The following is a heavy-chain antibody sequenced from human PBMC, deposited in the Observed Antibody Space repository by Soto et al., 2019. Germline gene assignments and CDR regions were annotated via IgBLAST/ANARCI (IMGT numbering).Heavy chain of an antibody. V-gene: IGHV3-33*01. CDR2: IWYDGSNK. CDR3: ARVRNVLLWFGELGH. D-gene: IGHD3-10*01. Sequence: GGSLRLSCAASVFTLSSYGMHWVRQAPGKGLEWVAVIWYDGSNKYYADSVKGRFTISRDNSKNTLYLQMNSLRAEDTAVYYCARVRNVLLWFGELGHWGQGTLVTVSS. CDR1: VFTLSSYG. J-gene: IGHJ4*02.